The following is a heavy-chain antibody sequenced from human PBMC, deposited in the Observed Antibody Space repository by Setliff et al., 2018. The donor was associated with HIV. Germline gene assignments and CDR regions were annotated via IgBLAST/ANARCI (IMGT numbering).Heavy chain of an antibody. J-gene: IGHJ6*02. D-gene: IGHD1-26*01. V-gene: IGHV4-30-4*01. CDR1: GGSIRSSDNY. CDR3: ARASGAKYYYGMDV. Sequence: SETLSLTCTVSGGSIRSSDNYWSWSRQPPGKALEGIGYIYYSGVTFYNPSLKSRLAISVDTAKNQFSLRLNSVTAADTAVYFCARASGAKYYYGMDVWGQGTTVTVSS. CDR2: IYYSGVT.